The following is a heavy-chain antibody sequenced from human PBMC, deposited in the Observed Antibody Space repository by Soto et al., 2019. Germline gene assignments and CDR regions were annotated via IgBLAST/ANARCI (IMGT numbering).Heavy chain of an antibody. D-gene: IGHD3-3*01. CDR3: AKSEKYDYDFWSGPLDY. CDR1: GFTFNTYA. Sequence: PGGSLRLSCAASGFTFNTYAMHWVRQAPGKGLEWVAVISYDGRNKYSADSVKGRFTVSRDNSKNTLYLQMNSLRAEDTAVYYCAKSEKYDYDFWSGPLDYWGQGTLVTVSS. J-gene: IGHJ4*02. V-gene: IGHV3-30-3*02. CDR2: ISYDGRNK.